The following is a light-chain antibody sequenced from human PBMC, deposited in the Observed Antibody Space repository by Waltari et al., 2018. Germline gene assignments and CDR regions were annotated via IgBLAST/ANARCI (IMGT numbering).Light chain of an antibody. CDR3: QHSYGTPPT. J-gene: IGKJ4*01. CDR1: QSVRTY. CDR2: DAS. Sequence: DIQMTQSPSSLSASVGDSVTLTCRASQSVRTYLHWHQHQPGRAPRLVIYDASTLQRGVPSRFTGGGSGTLFTLTIRGLQPEDFATYYCQHSYGTPPTFGGGTRVEI. V-gene: IGKV1-39*01.